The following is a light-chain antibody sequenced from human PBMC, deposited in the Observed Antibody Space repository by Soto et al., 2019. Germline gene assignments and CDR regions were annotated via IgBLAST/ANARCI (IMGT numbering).Light chain of an antibody. CDR1: QGVTTN. V-gene: IGKV3-15*01. J-gene: IGKJ1*01. Sequence: EIVMTQSPASLSVSPGESVTLSCRAGQGVTTNFAWYQQKSGQSPRLLIYDVSTRATGVPARFSGTGSETDFTLTISRLEPEDFAVYYCQQYGSSGTFGQGTKVDIK. CDR2: DVS. CDR3: QQYGSSGT.